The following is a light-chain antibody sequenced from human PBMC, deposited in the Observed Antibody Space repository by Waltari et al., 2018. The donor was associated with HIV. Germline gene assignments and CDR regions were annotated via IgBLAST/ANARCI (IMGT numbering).Light chain of an antibody. CDR2: NDY. J-gene: IGLJ1*01. Sequence: QSALTQPPSTSGTPGQRVTMSCSGSSANVGRDNVYWYQQIPGTAPKLLIYNDYQRPSGVPDRFSGSKAGTSASLAISGLRSEDEADYYCAAWDNILRGYVFGTGTKVTVL. CDR3: AAWDNILRGYV. CDR1: SANVGRDN. V-gene: IGLV1-47*01.